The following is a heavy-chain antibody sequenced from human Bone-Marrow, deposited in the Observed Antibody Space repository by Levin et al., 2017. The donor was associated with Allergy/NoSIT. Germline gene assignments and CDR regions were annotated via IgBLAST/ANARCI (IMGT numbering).Heavy chain of an antibody. J-gene: IGHJ2*01. CDR3: ARLSFRAGPRKVAARPAGRYFDL. D-gene: IGHD6-6*01. CDR1: GGSIRSSSYY. CDR2: IYYSGST. Sequence: SQTLSLTCTVSGGSIRSSSYYWGWIRQPPGKGLEWIGSIYYSGSTYYNPSLKSRVTISVDTSKNQFSLKLSSVTAADTAVYYCARLSFRAGPRKVAARPAGRYFDLWGRGTLVTVSS. V-gene: IGHV4-39*01.